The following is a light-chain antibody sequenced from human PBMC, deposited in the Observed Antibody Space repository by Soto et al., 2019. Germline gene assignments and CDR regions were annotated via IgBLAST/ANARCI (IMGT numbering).Light chain of an antibody. CDR1: QSFSSN. CDR2: GAS. V-gene: IGKV3-15*01. CDR3: QQYNNWPRT. J-gene: IGKJ1*01. Sequence: EIVMTQSPATLSVSQKEKATNSSRASQSFSSNLAWYQQKPGQAPRLLIYGASTRATGIPARFSGSGSGTEFTLTISSLQSEDFAVYYCQQYNNWPRTFGQGTKVDIK.